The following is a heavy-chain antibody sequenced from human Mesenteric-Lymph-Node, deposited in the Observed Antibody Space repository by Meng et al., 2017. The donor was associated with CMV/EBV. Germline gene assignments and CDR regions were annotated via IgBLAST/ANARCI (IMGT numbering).Heavy chain of an antibody. CDR3: ARGRTWGQAAADS. CDR1: GYTFTSYD. J-gene: IGHJ5*02. D-gene: IGHD6-13*01. Sequence: ASVKVSCKASGYTFTSYDINWVRQAPGQGLEWMGWINPNSGGTNYAQKFQGRVTMTRDTSISTAYMELSRLRSDDTAVYYCARGRTWGQAAADSWGQGTLVTVSS. CDR2: INPNSGGT. V-gene: IGHV1-2*02.